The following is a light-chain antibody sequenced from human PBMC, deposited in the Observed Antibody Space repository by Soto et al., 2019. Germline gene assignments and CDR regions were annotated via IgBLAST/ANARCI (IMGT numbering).Light chain of an antibody. V-gene: IGKV1-5*03. Sequence: DIQMNQSPTSLSASVGDRVTITCRASQTISTSLAWYQQKPGKAPKLLIYLASTLQSGVPARFSGSGSATEFTLSISSLQPDDFATYYCQQYGTSSRTFGQGTKVDIK. CDR1: QTISTS. CDR3: QQYGTSSRT. J-gene: IGKJ1*01. CDR2: LAS.